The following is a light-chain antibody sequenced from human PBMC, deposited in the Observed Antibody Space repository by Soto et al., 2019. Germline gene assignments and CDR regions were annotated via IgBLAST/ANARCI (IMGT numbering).Light chain of an antibody. J-gene: IGKJ1*01. V-gene: IGKV1-6*01. CDR2: AAS. CDR1: QGIRID. CDR3: QESRSALWGT. Sequence: AIPMTQSPSSLSASVGDRVTITCRASQGIRIDLGWYQQKPGKAPKLLIYAASTLQTGVPSRFSGSGAGTDFTLTISGLQPEDSATYYCQESRSALWGTCGQGTKVDIK.